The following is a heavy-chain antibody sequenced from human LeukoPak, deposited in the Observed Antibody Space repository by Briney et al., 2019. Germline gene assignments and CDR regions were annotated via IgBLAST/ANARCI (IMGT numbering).Heavy chain of an antibody. V-gene: IGHV4-59*01. Sequence: PSETLSLTCTVSGGSISSYYWSWIRQPPGKGLEWIGYIYYSGSTNYNPSLKSRVTISVDTSKNQFSLKLSSVTAADTAVHYCASNQNYYYYYMDVWGKGTTVTVSS. CDR2: IYYSGST. D-gene: IGHD1-14*01. CDR3: ASNQNYYYYYMDV. J-gene: IGHJ6*03. CDR1: GGSISSYY.